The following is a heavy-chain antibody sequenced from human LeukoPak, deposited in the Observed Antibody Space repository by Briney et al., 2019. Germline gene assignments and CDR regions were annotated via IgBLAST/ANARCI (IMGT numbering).Heavy chain of an antibody. V-gene: IGHV5-51*03. Sequence: GGSLKISCKGSGYSFTSYWIGWGGQMPGKGLEWMGVIYPGDSDTRYSPSFQGQVTISADKSISTAYLQWSSLKASDTAMYYCAEGYCSGGSCYWFDPWGQGTLVTVSS. CDR3: AEGYCSGGSCYWFDP. J-gene: IGHJ5*02. CDR2: IYPGDSDT. CDR1: GYSFTSYW. D-gene: IGHD2-15*01.